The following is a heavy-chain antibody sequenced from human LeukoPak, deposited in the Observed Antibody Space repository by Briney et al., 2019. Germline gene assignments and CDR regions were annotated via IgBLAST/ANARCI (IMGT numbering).Heavy chain of an antibody. V-gene: IGHV4-38-2*01. CDR2: IYHSGST. CDR3: ARSPDCSSTSCYRGIYYFDY. CDR1: GGSFSGYY. D-gene: IGHD2-2*02. J-gene: IGHJ4*02. Sequence: PSETLSLTCAVYGGSFSGYYWGWIRQPPGNRLECIGSIYHSGSTYYNPSLKSRVTISVDTSKNQFSLKLSSVTAADTAVYYCARSPDCSSTSCYRGIYYFDYWGQGTLVTVSS.